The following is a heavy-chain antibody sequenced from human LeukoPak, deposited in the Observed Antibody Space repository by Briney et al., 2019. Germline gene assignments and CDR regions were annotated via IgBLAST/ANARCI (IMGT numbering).Heavy chain of an antibody. CDR2: ISSSSDYI. CDR3: ARDRSHQRRFHSSREENWFDP. D-gene: IGHD6-13*01. Sequence: GGSLRLSCAASGFTFRSYTMNWVRQAPGKGLEWVSSISSSSDYIYYADSVKGRFTISRDNAKNSLYLQMNSLRAEDTAVYYCARDRSHQRRFHSSREENWFDPWGQGTLVTVSS. V-gene: IGHV3-21*01. J-gene: IGHJ5*02. CDR1: GFTFRSYT.